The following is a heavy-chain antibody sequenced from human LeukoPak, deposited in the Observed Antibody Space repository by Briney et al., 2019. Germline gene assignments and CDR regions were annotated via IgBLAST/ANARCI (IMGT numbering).Heavy chain of an antibody. CDR2: IRYDGGNK. Sequence: PGGSLRLSCAASGFTFSSYGMHWVRQAPGKGLEWVAFIRYDGGNKYYADSVKGRFTISRDNSKNTLYLQMNSLRAEDTAVYYCAKDRYYYGSGSYPDYWGQGTLVTVSS. CDR1: GFTFSSYG. V-gene: IGHV3-30*02. CDR3: AKDRYYYGSGSYPDY. D-gene: IGHD3-10*01. J-gene: IGHJ4*02.